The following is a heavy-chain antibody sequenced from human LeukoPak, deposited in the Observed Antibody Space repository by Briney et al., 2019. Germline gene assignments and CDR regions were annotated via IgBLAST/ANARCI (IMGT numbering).Heavy chain of an antibody. CDR2: IYHSGST. CDR3: ARYPSQWGPGGAFDI. D-gene: IGHD2-8*01. Sequence: SGTLSLTCAVSGGSISSSNWWSWVRQPPGKGLEWIGEIYHSGSTNYNPSLKSRVTISVDKSKNQFSLKLSSVTAADTAVYYCARYPSQWGPGGAFDIWGQGTMVTVSS. CDR1: GGSISSSNW. V-gene: IGHV4-4*02. J-gene: IGHJ3*02.